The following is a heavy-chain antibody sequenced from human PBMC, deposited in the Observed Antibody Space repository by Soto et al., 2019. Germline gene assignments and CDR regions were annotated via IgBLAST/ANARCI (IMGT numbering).Heavy chain of an antibody. Sequence: PGESLKISCKGSGYSFTSYWIGWVRQMPGKGLEWMGIIYPGDSDTRYSPSFQGQVTIPADKSISTAYLQWSSLKASGTAMYYCAILGATVVTNYYYGMDVWGQGTTVTVSS. J-gene: IGHJ6*02. D-gene: IGHD4-17*01. CDR3: AILGATVVTNYYYGMDV. CDR1: GYSFTSYW. V-gene: IGHV5-51*01. CDR2: IYPGDSDT.